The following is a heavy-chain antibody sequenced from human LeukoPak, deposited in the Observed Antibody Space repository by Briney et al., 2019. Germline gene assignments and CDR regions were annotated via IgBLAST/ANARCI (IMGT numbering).Heavy chain of an antibody. CDR2: ISAYNGNT. D-gene: IGHD2-2*01. CDR3: ARDEACSSTSCPSYYYYYGMDV. V-gene: IGHV1-18*01. CDR1: GYTFTSYG. J-gene: IGHJ6*02. Sequence: ASVKVSCKASGYTFTSYGISWVRQAPGQGLEWMGWISAYNGNTNYAQKLQGRVTMTTDTSTSTAYMELRRLRSDDTAVYYCARDEACSSTSCPSYYYYYGMDVWGQGTTVTVSS.